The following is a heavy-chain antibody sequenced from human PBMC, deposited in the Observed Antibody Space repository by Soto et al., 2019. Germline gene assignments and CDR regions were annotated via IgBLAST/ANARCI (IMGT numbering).Heavy chain of an antibody. CDR1: GFTFSSYS. Sequence: EVQLVESGGGLVKPGGSLRLSCAASGFTFSSYSMNWVRQAPGKGLEWVSSISSSSSYIYYADSVKGRFTISRDNAKNSLYLQMNSLRAEDTAVYYCARGGAVAGTRDGMDVWGQGTTVTVSS. CDR2: ISSSSSYI. V-gene: IGHV3-21*01. D-gene: IGHD6-19*01. CDR3: ARGGAVAGTRDGMDV. J-gene: IGHJ6*02.